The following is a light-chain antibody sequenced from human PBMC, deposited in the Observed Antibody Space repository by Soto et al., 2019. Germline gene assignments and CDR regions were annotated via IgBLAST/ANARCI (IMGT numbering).Light chain of an antibody. CDR3: QQYNVWPLT. J-gene: IGKJ4*01. CDR2: VAS. Sequence: EIVMTQSPATPSVSPGERATLSCRASQSVSSNLAWYQQKPGQTPKLLIYVASTRATGIPARFSGSGSGTECTLTISSLQSEDFAVYYCQQYNVWPLTFGGGTKVEFK. CDR1: QSVSSN. V-gene: IGKV3-15*01.